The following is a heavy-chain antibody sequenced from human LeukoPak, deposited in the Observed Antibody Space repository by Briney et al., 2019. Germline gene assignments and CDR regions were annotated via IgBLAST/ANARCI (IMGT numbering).Heavy chain of an antibody. Sequence: SVKVSCKASGGTFSSYAINWVRQAPGQGLEWMGGIIPLFGTTNYALKFQGRVTITADESTSTAYMELSSLGSEDTAVYFCTRDPARYCSGGNCYSWELWGQGTLVTVSS. CDR1: GGTFSSYA. D-gene: IGHD2-15*01. J-gene: IGHJ4*02. V-gene: IGHV1-69*13. CDR2: IIPLFGTT. CDR3: TRDPARYCSGGNCYSWEL.